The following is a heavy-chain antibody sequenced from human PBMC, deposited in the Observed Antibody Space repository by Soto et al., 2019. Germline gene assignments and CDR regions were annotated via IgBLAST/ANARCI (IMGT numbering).Heavy chain of an antibody. J-gene: IGHJ4*02. CDR3: ATSSGALAASFPYYFDY. D-gene: IGHD6-25*01. CDR1: GFRFNDYY. Sequence: LRLSCAAAGFRFNDYYMTWIRQAPGKGLEWVSYISSGSSTIYYARSVKGRFTISRDNAKNSLYLQMNSLRAEDTAVYYCATSSGALAASFPYYFDYWGQGTLVTVSS. CDR2: ISSGSSTI. V-gene: IGHV3-11*01.